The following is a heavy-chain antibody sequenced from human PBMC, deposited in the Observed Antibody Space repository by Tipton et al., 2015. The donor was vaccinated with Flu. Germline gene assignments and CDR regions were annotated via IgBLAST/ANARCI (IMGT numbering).Heavy chain of an antibody. J-gene: IGHJ4*02. Sequence: SLRLSCAASGFTFSSYGIHWVRQAPGKGLEWVAFIRHDESDKYYADSVKGRFTISRDNSKNALYLLINSLRPEDTAVYYCAKDGWDTSGWYPFDYWGQGTLVTVSS. D-gene: IGHD6-19*01. CDR1: GFTFSSYG. CDR3: AKDGWDTSGWYPFDY. CDR2: IRHDESDK. V-gene: IGHV3-30*02.